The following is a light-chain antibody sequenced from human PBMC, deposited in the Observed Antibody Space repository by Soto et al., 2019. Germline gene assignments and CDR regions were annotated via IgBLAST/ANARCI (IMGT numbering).Light chain of an antibody. V-gene: IGKV3-20*01. CDR3: QQYGSSPPIT. CDR1: QSVSSSY. Sequence: DIVLTQSPGTLSLSPGERATLSCRASQSVSSSYLAWYKQKPGQAPRLLIYGAYSRATGIPDRFSGSGSGKDFTLTISRLEPEDFAVYYCQQYGSSPPITFGQGTRLEIK. J-gene: IGKJ5*01. CDR2: GAY.